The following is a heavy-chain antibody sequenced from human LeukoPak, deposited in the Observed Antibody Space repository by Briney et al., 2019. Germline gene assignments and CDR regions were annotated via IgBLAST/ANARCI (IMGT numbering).Heavy chain of an antibody. V-gene: IGHV5-51*01. J-gene: IGHJ6*02. CDR3: GKYGGAKGGYSYHGMDV. D-gene: IGHD4/OR15-4a*01. CDR2: IYPGDSDT. CDR1: GFNFTTYW. Sequence: GESLKISCQYSGFNFTTYWFTWVRQMPGKGLEWMGIIYPGDSDTRYSPYFQGQVTISADKCISTAYLQWSSLKASDTAMYYCGKYGGAKGGYSYHGMDVWGQGTAVTVSS.